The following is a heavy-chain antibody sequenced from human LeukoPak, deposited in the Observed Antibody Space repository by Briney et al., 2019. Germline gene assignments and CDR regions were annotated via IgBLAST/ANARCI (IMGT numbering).Heavy chain of an antibody. J-gene: IGHJ3*02. D-gene: IGHD3-22*01. V-gene: IGHV1-69*04. CDR2: IIPILGIA. CDR1: GGTFSSYA. CDR3: ARAALTDYYDSSGYYYGHAFDI. Sequence: SVKVSCKASGGTFSSYAISWVRQAPGQGLEWMGRIIPILGIANYAQKFQGRVTITADKSTSTAYMELSSLRSEDTAVYYCARAALTDYYDSSGYYYGHAFDIWGQGTMITVSS.